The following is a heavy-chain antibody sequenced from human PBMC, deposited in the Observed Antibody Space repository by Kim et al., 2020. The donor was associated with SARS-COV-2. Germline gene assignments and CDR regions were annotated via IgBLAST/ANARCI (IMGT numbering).Heavy chain of an antibody. D-gene: IGHD3-10*01. V-gene: IGHV3-72*01. CDR3: ARDLFRGVFDY. CDR1: GFTFSDHY. CDR2: TRNKANSYTT. J-gene: IGHJ4*02. Sequence: GGSLRLSCAASGFTFSDHYMDWVRQAPGKGLEWVGRTRNKANSYTTEYAASVKGRFTISRDDSKNSLYLQMNSLKTEDTAVYYCARDLFRGVFDYWGQGTLVTVSS.